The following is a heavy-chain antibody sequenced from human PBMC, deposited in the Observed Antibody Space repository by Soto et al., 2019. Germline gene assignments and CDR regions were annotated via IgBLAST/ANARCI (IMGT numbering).Heavy chain of an antibody. CDR3: AKDGPNPRPVLRYFDWRGAFDI. Sequence: PGGSLRLSCAASGFTFSSYAMSWVRQAPGKGLEWVSAISGSGGSTYYADSVKGRFTISRDNSKNTLYLQMNSLRAEDTAVYYCAKDGPNPRPVLRYFDWRGAFDIWGQGTMVTVSS. D-gene: IGHD3-9*01. CDR2: ISGSGGST. V-gene: IGHV3-23*01. CDR1: GFTFSSYA. J-gene: IGHJ3*02.